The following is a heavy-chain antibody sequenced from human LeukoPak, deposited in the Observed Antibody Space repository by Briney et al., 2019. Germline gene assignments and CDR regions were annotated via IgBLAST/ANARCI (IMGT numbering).Heavy chain of an antibody. CDR3: ARDAYNARDTAMVFVWFDP. D-gene: IGHD5-18*01. V-gene: IGHV3-11*01. J-gene: IGHJ5*02. CDR2: ISSSGSTI. Sequence: GGSLRLSCAASGFTFSDYYMSWIRQAPGKGLEWVSYISSSGSTIYYADSVKGRFTISRDNAKNSLYLQINSLRAEDTAVYYCARDAYNARDTAMVFVWFDPWGQGTLVTVSS. CDR1: GFTFSDYY.